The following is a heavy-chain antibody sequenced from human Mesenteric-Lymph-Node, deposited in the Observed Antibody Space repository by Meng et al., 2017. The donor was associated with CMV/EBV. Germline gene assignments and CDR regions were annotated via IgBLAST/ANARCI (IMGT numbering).Heavy chain of an antibody. CDR3: AKSRSSTPGIVDD. J-gene: IGHJ4*02. D-gene: IGHD2/OR15-2a*01. V-gene: IGHV4-61*08. CDR2: IYGTGIT. Sequence: QVQLQGSGPGLGKPSETLSLTCIVSGVSVTSGAYHWSWIRQSPGKGLEWIGYIYGTGITIYNPSLKSRVTILLETSKNQFSLKLNSVTTADTAVYYCAKSRSSTPGIVDDWGQGTLVTVSS. CDR1: GVSVTSGAYH.